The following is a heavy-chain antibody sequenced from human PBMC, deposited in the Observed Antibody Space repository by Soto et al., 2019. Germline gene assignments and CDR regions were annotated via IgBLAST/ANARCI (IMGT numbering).Heavy chain of an antibody. D-gene: IGHD2-2*01. CDR2: IIPILGIA. CDR3: ARGTKYCSSTSCYYYYYYMDV. J-gene: IGHJ6*03. CDR1: GGTFSSYT. Sequence: QVQLVQSGAEVKKPGSSVKVSCKASGGTFSSYTISWVRQAPGQGLDWMGRIIPILGIANYAQKFQGRVTITADKSTSTAYMELSSLRSEDTAVYYCARGTKYCSSTSCYYYYYYMDVWGKGTTVTVSS. V-gene: IGHV1-69*02.